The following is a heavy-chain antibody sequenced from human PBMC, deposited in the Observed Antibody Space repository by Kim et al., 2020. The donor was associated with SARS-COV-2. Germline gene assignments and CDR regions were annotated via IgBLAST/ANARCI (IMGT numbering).Heavy chain of an antibody. CDR3: ARRAATMVRGVIISYYYYGMDV. Sequence: SVKVSCKASGGTFSSYAISWVRQAPGQGLEWMGGIIPIFGTANYAQKFQGRVTITADESTSTAYMELSSLRSEDTAVYYCARRAATMVRGVIISYYYYGMDVWGQGTTVTVSS. CDR1: GGTFSSYA. V-gene: IGHV1-69*13. CDR2: IIPIFGTA. D-gene: IGHD3-10*01. J-gene: IGHJ6*02.